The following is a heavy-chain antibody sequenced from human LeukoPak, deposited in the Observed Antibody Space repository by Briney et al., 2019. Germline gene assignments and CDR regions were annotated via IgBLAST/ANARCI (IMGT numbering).Heavy chain of an antibody. Sequence: PGGSLRLSCAASGFTFSSYAMSWVRQAPGKGLEWVGSIYYSGSTYYNPPLKSRVTISVDTSKNQFSLKLSSVTAADTAVYYCARHPGLAAFSDYWGQGTLVTVSS. V-gene: IGHV4-39*01. CDR2: IYYSGST. CDR3: ARHPGLAAFSDY. D-gene: IGHD3-16*01. CDR1: GFTFSSYA. J-gene: IGHJ4*02.